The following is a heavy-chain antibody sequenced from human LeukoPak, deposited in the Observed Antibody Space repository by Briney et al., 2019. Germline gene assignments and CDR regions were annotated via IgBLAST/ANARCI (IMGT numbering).Heavy chain of an antibody. J-gene: IGHJ6*02. CDR2: LGRSGENR. V-gene: IGHV3-23*01. CDR1: GFTFSSYW. CDR3: VKDRPCETCMPMDA. Sequence: GGSLRLSCAASGFTFSSYWMHWVRQAPGKGLEWVSGLGRSGENRYYATSVRGRFSISRDNSKDTVYLQMNSLRAEDTAIYYCVKDRPCETCMPMDAWGQGTTVTVSS. D-gene: IGHD2-2*01.